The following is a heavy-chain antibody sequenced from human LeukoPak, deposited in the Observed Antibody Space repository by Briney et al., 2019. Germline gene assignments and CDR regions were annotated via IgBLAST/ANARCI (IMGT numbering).Heavy chain of an antibody. V-gene: IGHV3-21*01. Sequence: KPGGSLRLSCAASGFTVSSNYMSWVRQAPGKGLEWVSSISSSSSYIYYADSVKGRFTIPRDNAKNSLYLQMNSLRAEDTAVYYCASTPFIYCSSTSCPWGQGTLVTVSS. D-gene: IGHD2-2*01. CDR3: ASTPFIYCSSTSCP. CDR1: GFTVSSNY. CDR2: ISSSSSYI. J-gene: IGHJ5*02.